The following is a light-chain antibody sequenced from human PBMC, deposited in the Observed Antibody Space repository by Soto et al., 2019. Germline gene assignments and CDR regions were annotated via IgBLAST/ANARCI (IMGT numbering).Light chain of an antibody. CDR1: SSNLGTHT. CDR3: QSYDTFLSAVV. CDR2: HNF. V-gene: IGLV1-44*01. J-gene: IGLJ2*01. Sequence: QSVLTQPPSASETPGQRVTISCSGSSSNLGTHTVNWYQQLPGVAPKLLIQHNFNRPSGVPDRFSASKSGTSASLAITGLLPEDEADYYCQSYDTFLSAVVFGGGTKLTVL.